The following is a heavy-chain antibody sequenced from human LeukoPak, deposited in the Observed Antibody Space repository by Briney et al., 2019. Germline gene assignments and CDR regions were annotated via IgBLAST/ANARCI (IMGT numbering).Heavy chain of an antibody. V-gene: IGHV3-21*01. CDR3: ARVPGSGWYLQQDAFDI. CDR2: ISSSSSYI. CDR1: GFRFSKNW. Sequence: GGSLRLSCAASGFRFSKNWMNWVRQAPGKGLEWVSSISSSSSYIYYADSVKGRFTISRDNAKNSLYLQMNSLRAEDTAVYYCARVPGSGWYLQQDAFDIWGQGTMVTVSS. D-gene: IGHD6-19*01. J-gene: IGHJ3*02.